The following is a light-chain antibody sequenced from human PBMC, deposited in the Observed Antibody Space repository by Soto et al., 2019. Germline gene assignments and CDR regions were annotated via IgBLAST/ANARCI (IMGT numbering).Light chain of an antibody. Sequence: DIVLTQSPCTLSLSPGETAPFSCSASQSVSSSYLAWYQHKPGQAPRLLISGASNRAAGIPDRLSGSGSGTEFTLTISSLQSEDFAVYYCQQYNNWPLTFGQGTTVDLK. V-gene: IGKV3D-15*01. CDR2: GAS. CDR1: QSVSSS. J-gene: IGKJ1*01. CDR3: QQYNNWPLT.